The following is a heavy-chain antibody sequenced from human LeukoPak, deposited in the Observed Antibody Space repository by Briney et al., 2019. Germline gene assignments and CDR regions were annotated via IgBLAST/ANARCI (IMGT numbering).Heavy chain of an antibody. Sequence: GGSLRLSCAASGFTFSDYYMSWIRQAPGKALEWVSYISSSAGSHIYYADSVKGRFTISRDNAKNSLYLQMNSLRVEDTAVYYCTGGGRQQLTWFDPWGQGTLVTVSS. J-gene: IGHJ5*02. CDR1: GFTFSDYY. V-gene: IGHV3-11*01. CDR3: TGGGRQQLTWFDP. D-gene: IGHD6-13*01. CDR2: ISSSAGSHI.